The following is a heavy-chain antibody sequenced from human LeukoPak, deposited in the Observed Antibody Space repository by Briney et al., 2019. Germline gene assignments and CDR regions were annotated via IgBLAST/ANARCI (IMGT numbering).Heavy chain of an antibody. V-gene: IGHV4-34*01. CDR2: INHSGST. D-gene: IGHD3-10*01. CDR3: ARTRSDYYGSGSYRPPFDY. Sequence: PSETLSPTCAVYGGSFSGYYWSWIRQPPGKGLEWIGEINHSGSTNYNPSLKSRVTISVDTSKNQFSLKLSSVTAADTAVYYCARTRSDYYGSGSYRPPFDYWGQGTLVTVSS. CDR1: GGSFSGYY. J-gene: IGHJ4*02.